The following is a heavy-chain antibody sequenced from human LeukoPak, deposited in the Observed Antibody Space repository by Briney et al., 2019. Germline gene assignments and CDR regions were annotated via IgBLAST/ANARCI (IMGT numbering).Heavy chain of an antibody. CDR2: ISATGNTK. Sequence: GGSLRLSCEASGFTFEDYEMSWFRQAPGKGPEWILYISATGNTKYYADSVRGRFSISRDNAKSSLYLQMSTLRVEDTAVYYCAKVEIGIGMRGPDYWGQGTLVTVSS. CDR1: GFTFEDYE. D-gene: IGHD2-21*01. CDR3: AKVEIGIGMRGPDY. V-gene: IGHV3-11*01. J-gene: IGHJ4*02.